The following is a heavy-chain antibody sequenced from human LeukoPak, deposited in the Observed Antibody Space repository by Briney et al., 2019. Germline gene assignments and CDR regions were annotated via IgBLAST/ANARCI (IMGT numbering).Heavy chain of an antibody. CDR3: ARDSRPYGSGSYYYGMDV. D-gene: IGHD3-10*01. J-gene: IGHJ6*02. CDR2: INPNSGGT. Sequence: ASVKVSCKASGYTFTGYYMHWVRQAPGQGLEWMGWINPNSGGTNYAQKFQGRVTMTRDTSISTAYMELGRLRSDDTAVYCCARDSRPYGSGSYYYGMDVWGQGTTVTVSS. V-gene: IGHV1-2*02. CDR1: GYTFTGYY.